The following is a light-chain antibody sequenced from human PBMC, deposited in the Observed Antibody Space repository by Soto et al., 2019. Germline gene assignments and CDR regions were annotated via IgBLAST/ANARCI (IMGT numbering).Light chain of an antibody. Sequence: QSVLTQPPSASGTPGQRVTISCSGSSSNIGSNTVNWYQQLPGTAPKLLIYSNNQRPSGVPARFSGSKSGASASLAISGLQYEDEADDYCAAWDDSLNGVVFGGGTKLTVL. J-gene: IGLJ2*01. V-gene: IGLV1-44*01. CDR2: SNN. CDR1: SSNIGSNT. CDR3: AAWDDSLNGVV.